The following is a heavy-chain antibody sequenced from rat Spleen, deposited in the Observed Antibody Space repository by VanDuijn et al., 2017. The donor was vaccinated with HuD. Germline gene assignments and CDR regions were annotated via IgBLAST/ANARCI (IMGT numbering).Heavy chain of an antibody. CDR3: TTDRLGADYFDY. CDR1: GFTFSDYY. J-gene: IGHJ2*01. CDR2: ISPDGGST. V-gene: IGHV5-27*01. Sequence: EVQLVESDGGLVQPGRSLKLSCAASGFTFSDYYMAWVRQAPTKGLEWVAYISPDGGSTYYRDSVKDRFTISRDNAKSTLYLQMDSLRSEDTATYYCTTDRLGADYFDYWGQGVMVTVSS. D-gene: IGHD5-1*01.